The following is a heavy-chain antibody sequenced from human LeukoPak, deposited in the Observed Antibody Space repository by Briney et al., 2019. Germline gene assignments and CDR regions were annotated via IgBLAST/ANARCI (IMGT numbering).Heavy chain of an antibody. CDR1: GYTFTSYD. D-gene: IGHD5-12*01. J-gene: IGHJ4*02. CDR2: MNPNSGST. Sequence: ASVKVSCKASGYTFTSYDINWVRQATGQGLEWMGWMNPNSGSTGYAQKFKGRVTITRNTSISTAYMELSGLRSEDTAVYYCARGRSTGYPYYFEYWGQGTLVTVSS. V-gene: IGHV1-8*03. CDR3: ARGRSTGYPYYFEY.